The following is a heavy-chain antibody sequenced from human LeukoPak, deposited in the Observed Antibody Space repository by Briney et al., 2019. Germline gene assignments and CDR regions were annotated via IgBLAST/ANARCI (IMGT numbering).Heavy chain of an antibody. CDR3: ARDRDDFWSGIDY. CDR2: ISSSSSYI. V-gene: IGHV3-21*01. D-gene: IGHD3-3*01. J-gene: IGHJ4*02. Sequence: GGSLRLSCAASGFTFSSYSMNWVRQAPGKGLEWVSSISSSSSYIYYADSVKGRFTISRDNAKNSLYLQINSLRAEDTAVYYCARDRDDFWSGIDYWGQGTLVTVSS. CDR1: GFTFSSYS.